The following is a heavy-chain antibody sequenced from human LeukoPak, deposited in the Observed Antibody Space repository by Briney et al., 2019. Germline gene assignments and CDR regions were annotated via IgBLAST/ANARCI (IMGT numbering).Heavy chain of an antibody. J-gene: IGHJ6*03. CDR1: GFTFSLFG. D-gene: IGHD3-10*02. Sequence: GGSLRLSCAASGFTFSLFGMNWVRQAPGKGLEWVSSISGSGNHIYYSESLKGRFTISRDNAKNSLYLQMNSLRAEDTAVYYCASVRRQYYYYMDIWGKGTTVTVSS. CDR2: ISGSGNHI. CDR3: ASVRRQYYYYMDI. V-gene: IGHV3-21*01.